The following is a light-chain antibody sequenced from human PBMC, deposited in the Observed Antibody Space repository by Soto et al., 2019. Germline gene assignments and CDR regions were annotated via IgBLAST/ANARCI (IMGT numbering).Light chain of an antibody. Sequence: EIVLTQSPDTLSLSPGERATLSCRTSQSITSNYLAWYQQKAGQAPRLLIYGASSRATGIPDRFSGSGSGTDFTLTISRLDPEDLAVYFCQQYGSSHRTFGQGTKVEIK. CDR2: GAS. V-gene: IGKV3-20*01. J-gene: IGKJ1*01. CDR1: QSITSNY. CDR3: QQYGSSHRT.